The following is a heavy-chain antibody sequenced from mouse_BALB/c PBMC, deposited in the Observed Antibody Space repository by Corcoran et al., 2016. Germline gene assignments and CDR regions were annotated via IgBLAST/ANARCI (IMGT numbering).Heavy chain of an antibody. CDR2: INPYNDGT. J-gene: IGHJ2*01. V-gene: IGHV1S136*01. Sequence: EVELQQSGRELVNPGASVEMSCKASGYTYTSSVMHGVKQKPGQGREGSGYINPYNDGTKYNEKFKGKATLPSDKSSSTAYMELSSLTSEDSAVYYCASHDYGYYFDYWGQGTTLTVSS. D-gene: IGHD1-2*01. CDR1: GYTYTSSV. CDR3: ASHDYGYYFDY.